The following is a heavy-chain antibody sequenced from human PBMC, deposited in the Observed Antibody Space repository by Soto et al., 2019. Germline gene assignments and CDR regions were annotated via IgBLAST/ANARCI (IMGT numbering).Heavy chain of an antibody. V-gene: IGHV1-69*01. D-gene: IGHD2-2*01. Sequence: QVQLVQSGAEVKKPGSSVKVSCKASGGTFSSYAISWVRQAPGQGLEWMGGIIPIFGTANYAQKFQGRVTIPADESTSTAYMELSSLRAEDTAVYYCARERHGGPARAFGYFDYWGQGILVTVSS. J-gene: IGHJ4*02. CDR1: GGTFSSYA. CDR2: IIPIFGTA. CDR3: ARERHGGPARAFGYFDY.